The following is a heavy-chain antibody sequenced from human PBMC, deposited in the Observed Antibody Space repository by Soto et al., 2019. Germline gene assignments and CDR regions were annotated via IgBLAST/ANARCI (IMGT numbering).Heavy chain of an antibody. V-gene: IGHV3-48*03. D-gene: IGHD6-19*01. Sequence: EVQLVESGGGLVHPGGSLRLSCATSGFTFSSYEMTWVRQAPGKGLEWVSYISDSGNIIYYADSVKGRFTISRDDAKNSLDLQMNSLRAEDTALYYCVRIGAGGWDIPFDYWGQGTPVTVSS. CDR2: ISDSGNII. CDR3: VRIGAGGWDIPFDY. J-gene: IGHJ4*02. CDR1: GFTFSSYE.